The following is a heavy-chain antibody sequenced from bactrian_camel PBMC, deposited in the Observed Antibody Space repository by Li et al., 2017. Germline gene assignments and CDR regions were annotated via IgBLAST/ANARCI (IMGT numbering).Heavy chain of an antibody. Sequence: DVQLVESGGGSGQAGGSLRLSCAISGVIGSVECMTWFRQDPKGRVRVAGMDIGGGRTYYSDSVKGRFTISQDNAEDTNYLQMSNPKPEDTGMYYCAAYNGGGRCFRDSWDFGYWGQGTQVTVS. CDR1: GVIGSVEC. CDR2: MDIGGGRT. D-gene: IGHD2*01. CDR3: AAYNGGGRCFRDSWDFGY. V-gene: IGHV3S40*01. J-gene: IGHJ6*01.